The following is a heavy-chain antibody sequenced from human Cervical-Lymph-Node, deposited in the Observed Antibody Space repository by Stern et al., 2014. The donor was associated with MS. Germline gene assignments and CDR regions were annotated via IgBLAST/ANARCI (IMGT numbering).Heavy chain of an antibody. CDR1: GGSISSSGYY. CDR2: IHDSGST. D-gene: IGHD1-26*01. V-gene: IGHV4-61*02. Sequence: QVQLQESGPGLVKPSQTLSLTCTVSGGSISSSGYYWSWIRQPADKGLEWIGRIHDSGSTYYNPSLKRRVTISMDTAKNQFSLYLPSVTAADTAVYYCATTRWDLFTWNWFDPWGQGTLVTVSS. J-gene: IGHJ5*02. CDR3: ATTRWDLFTWNWFDP.